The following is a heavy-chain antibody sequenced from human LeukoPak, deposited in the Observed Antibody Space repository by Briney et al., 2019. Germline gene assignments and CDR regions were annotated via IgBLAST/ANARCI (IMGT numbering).Heavy chain of an antibody. CDR1: GFTFSSYW. CDR2: IKQDGSEK. Sequence: GGSLRLSCAASGFTFSSYWMSWVRQAPGKGLEWVANIKQDGSEKYYVDSVKGRFTISRDNAKNSLYLQMNSLRAEDTAVYYWAREGRAARQTYYYYYMDVWGKGTTVTVSS. V-gene: IGHV3-7*01. CDR3: AREGRAARQTYYYYYMDV. J-gene: IGHJ6*03. D-gene: IGHD6-6*01.